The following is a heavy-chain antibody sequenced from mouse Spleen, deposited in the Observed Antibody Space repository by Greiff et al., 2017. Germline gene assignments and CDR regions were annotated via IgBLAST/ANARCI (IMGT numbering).Heavy chain of an antibody. CDR1: GYTFTSYW. D-gene: IGHD1-1*01. J-gene: IGHJ3*01. V-gene: IGHV1-52*01. CDR2: IDPSDSET. CDR3: AKDRGRESWFAY. Sequence: QVQLQQPGAELVRPGSSVKLSCKASGYTFTSYWMHWVKQRPIQGLEWIGNIDPSDSETHYNQKFKDKATLTVDKSSSTAYMQLSSLTSEDSAVYYCAKDRGRESWFAYWGQGTLVTVSA.